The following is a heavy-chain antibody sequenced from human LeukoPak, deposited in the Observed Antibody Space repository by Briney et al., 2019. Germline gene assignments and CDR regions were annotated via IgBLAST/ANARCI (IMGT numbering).Heavy chain of an antibody. J-gene: IGHJ5*01. Sequence: PGGSLRLSCAASGFTFSDYYMSWIRQAPGKGLEWVSYISSSSSYTNYADSVKGRFTISRDNAKNSLYLQMHSLRAEDTAVYYCTRGVATKPIDSWGQGTLVTVSS. CDR1: GFTFSDYY. V-gene: IGHV3-11*06. CDR2: ISSSSSYT. CDR3: TRGVATKPIDS. D-gene: IGHD5-12*01.